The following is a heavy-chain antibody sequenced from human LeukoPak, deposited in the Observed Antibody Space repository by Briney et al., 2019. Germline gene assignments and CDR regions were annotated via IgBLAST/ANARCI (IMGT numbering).Heavy chain of an antibody. D-gene: IGHD1-26*01. Sequence: PGGSLRLSCAASGFTFSSYSMNWVRQAPGKGLEWVSSISSSSSYIYYADSVKGRFTISRDNAKNSLYLRMNSLRAEDTAVYYCARDVSGSYSLWGQGTLVTVSS. V-gene: IGHV3-21*01. CDR2: ISSSSSYI. CDR3: ARDVSGSYSL. CDR1: GFTFSSYS. J-gene: IGHJ4*02.